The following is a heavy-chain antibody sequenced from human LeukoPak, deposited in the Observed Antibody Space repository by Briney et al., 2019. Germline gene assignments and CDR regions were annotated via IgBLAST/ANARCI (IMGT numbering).Heavy chain of an antibody. D-gene: IGHD2-21*02. V-gene: IGHV3-48*04. J-gene: IGHJ3*02. CDR2: ISSSSSTI. CDR1: GFTFSSYG. Sequence: PGGSLRLSCAASGFTFSSYGMNWVRQAPGKGLEWVSYISSSSSTIYYADSVKGRFTISRDNAKNSLYLQMNSLRAEDTAVYYCARDGNCGGDCHHKVDAFDIWGQGTMVTVSS. CDR3: ARDGNCGGDCHHKVDAFDI.